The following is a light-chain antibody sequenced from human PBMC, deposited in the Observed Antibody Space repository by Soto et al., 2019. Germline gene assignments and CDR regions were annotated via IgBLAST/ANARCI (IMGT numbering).Light chain of an antibody. CDR1: EDIGRY. CDR3: QQSDLSPWT. Sequence: DIQVAQSPSSLSASVGDRVTITCRASEDIGRYLNWYQQRPGKAPNLLIYTASRLHIGVPSRFTGSISGTNFTLSISGLQPEDFATYYCQQSDLSPWTFGQGTRVE. J-gene: IGKJ1*01. V-gene: IGKV1-39*01. CDR2: TAS.